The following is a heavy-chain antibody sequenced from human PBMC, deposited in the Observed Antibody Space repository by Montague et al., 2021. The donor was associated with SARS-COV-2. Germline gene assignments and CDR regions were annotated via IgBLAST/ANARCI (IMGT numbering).Heavy chain of an antibody. V-gene: IGHV4-34*01. J-gene: IGHJ5*02. Sequence: SETLSLTCAVYGGSVSDYYWSWIRQPPGKGLEWIGEINHSGSTNYNPSXXSRVTTSVDTSKSQFSLKLTSATAADTAVYYCARGPRITMIVVVITDIWFDPWGQGTLVTVSS. CDR2: INHSGST. CDR3: ARGPRITMIVVVITDIWFDP. CDR1: GGSVSDYY. D-gene: IGHD3-22*01.